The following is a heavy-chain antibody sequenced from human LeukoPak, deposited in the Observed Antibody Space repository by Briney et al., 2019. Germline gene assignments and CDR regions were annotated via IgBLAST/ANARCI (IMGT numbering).Heavy chain of an antibody. Sequence: GGSLRLSCAASGFTFSSYGMHWVRQAPGKGLEWVAFIRYDGSNKYYADSVKGRFTISRDNSKNTLYLQMNSLRAEDTAVYYCAKDESSGWLYYYYYYYMDVWGKGTTVTISS. CDR1: GFTFSSYG. J-gene: IGHJ6*03. D-gene: IGHD6-19*01. V-gene: IGHV3-30*02. CDR3: AKDESSGWLYYYYYYYMDV. CDR2: IRYDGSNK.